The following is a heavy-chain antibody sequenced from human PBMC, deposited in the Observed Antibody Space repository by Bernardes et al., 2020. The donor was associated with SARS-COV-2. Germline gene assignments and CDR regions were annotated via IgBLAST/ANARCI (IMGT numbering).Heavy chain of an antibody. V-gene: IGHV4-30-2*01. D-gene: IGHD3-3*01. CDR3: ARSYYDFWSGYYSAEGFPGAFDI. J-gene: IGHJ3*02. CDR1: GGSISSGGYS. Sequence: SETLSLTCAVSGGSISSGGYSWSWLRQPPGKGLEWIGYIYHSGSTYYNPSLKSRVTISVDRSKNQFSLKLSSVTAADTAVYYCARSYYDFWSGYYSAEGFPGAFDIWGQGTMVTVSS. CDR2: IYHSGST.